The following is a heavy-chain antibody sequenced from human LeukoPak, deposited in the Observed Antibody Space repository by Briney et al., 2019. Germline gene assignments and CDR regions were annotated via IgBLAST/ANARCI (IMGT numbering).Heavy chain of an antibody. CDR3: ARVGGYSGYDPIDY. CDR2: IYYSGNT. J-gene: IGHJ4*02. V-gene: IGHV4-59*01. D-gene: IGHD5-12*01. CDR1: GGSISRYY. Sequence: SETLSPTCTVSGGSISRYYWSWIRQPPEKGLEWIGYIYYSGNTNYNPSLTSRVTISVDTSKNQFSLKLSSVTAADTAVYYCARVGGYSGYDPIDYWGQGTLVTVSS.